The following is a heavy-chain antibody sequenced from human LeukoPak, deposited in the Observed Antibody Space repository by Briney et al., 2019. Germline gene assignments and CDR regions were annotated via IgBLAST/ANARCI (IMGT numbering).Heavy chain of an antibody. Sequence: GASVKVSCKASGGTFSSYAISWVRQAPGQGLEWMGGIIPIFGTANYAQKFQGRVTITADKSTSTAYMELSSLRSEDTAVYYCARDNTVGANGYWGQGTLVTVSS. D-gene: IGHD1-26*01. CDR2: IIPIFGTA. CDR1: GGTFSSYA. CDR3: ARDNTVGANGY. V-gene: IGHV1-69*06. J-gene: IGHJ4*02.